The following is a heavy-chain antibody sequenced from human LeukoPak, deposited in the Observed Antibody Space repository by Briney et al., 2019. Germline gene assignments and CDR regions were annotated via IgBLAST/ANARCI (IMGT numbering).Heavy chain of an antibody. CDR1: GYTFTGYY. CDR2: INPNSGGT. V-gene: IGHV1-2*02. D-gene: IGHD3-9*01. CDR3: ARARYYDILTGGSWFDP. J-gene: IGHJ5*02. Sequence: ASVKVSCKASGYTFTGYYMHWVRQAPGQGLEWMGWINPNSGGTNYAQKFQGRVTITADKSTSTAYMELSSLRSEDTAVYYCARARYYDILTGGSWFDPWGQGTLVTVSS.